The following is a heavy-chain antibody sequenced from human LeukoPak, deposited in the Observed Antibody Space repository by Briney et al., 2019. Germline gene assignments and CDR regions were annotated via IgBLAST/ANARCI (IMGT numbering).Heavy chain of an antibody. D-gene: IGHD3-22*01. CDR1: GFTFSSYA. CDR2: ISGSGGST. J-gene: IGHJ4*02. V-gene: IGHV3-23*01. CDR3: AKDQYYDSSGYLDY. Sequence: GGSLRLSCAASGFTFSSYAMSWVRQAPGKGLEWVSAISGSGGSTYYADSVKGRFTTSRDNSKNTLYLQMNSLRAEDTAVYYCAKDQYYDSSGYLDYWGQGTLVTVSS.